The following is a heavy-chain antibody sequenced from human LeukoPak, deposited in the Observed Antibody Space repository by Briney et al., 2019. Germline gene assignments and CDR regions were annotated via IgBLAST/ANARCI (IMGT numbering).Heavy chain of an antibody. Sequence: PGGSLRLSCAASGFTFSNYYMNWIRQAPGKGLEWVSYISSSGSTIYYADSVKGRFTISRDNAENSLYLQMNSLRAEDTAVYYCARVGGSGYYKNWFDPWGQGTLVTASS. CDR1: GFTFSNYY. CDR2: ISSSGSTI. V-gene: IGHV3-11*04. J-gene: IGHJ5*02. CDR3: ARVGGSGYYKNWFDP. D-gene: IGHD3-3*01.